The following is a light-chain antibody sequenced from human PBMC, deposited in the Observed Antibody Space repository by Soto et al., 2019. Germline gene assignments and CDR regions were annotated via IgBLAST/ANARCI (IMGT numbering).Light chain of an antibody. V-gene: IGKV3-20*01. Sequence: EIVLTQSPGTLSVSPGERATISCRASQSVSSSYLAWYQQKPGQAPRLLIYGASSRATGIPDRFSGSGSGTDFTLTISRLEPEDFAVYYCQHFRSSLWTFGQGTKVEIK. CDR2: GAS. CDR3: QHFRSSLWT. J-gene: IGKJ1*01. CDR1: QSVSSSY.